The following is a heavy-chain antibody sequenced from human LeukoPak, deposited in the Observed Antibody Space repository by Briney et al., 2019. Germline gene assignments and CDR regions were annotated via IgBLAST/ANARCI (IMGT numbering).Heavy chain of an antibody. CDR3: ARDLSCSSTSCYAHWFDP. J-gene: IGHJ5*02. D-gene: IGHD2-2*01. V-gene: IGHV1-69*13. CDR1: RYTFSSYD. CDR2: IIPIFGTA. Sequence: SVKVSCKASRYTFSSYDINWVRQATGQGLEWMGGIIPIFGTANYAQKFQGRVTITADESTSTAYMELSSLRSEDTAVYYCARDLSCSSTSCYAHWFDPWGQGTLVTVSS.